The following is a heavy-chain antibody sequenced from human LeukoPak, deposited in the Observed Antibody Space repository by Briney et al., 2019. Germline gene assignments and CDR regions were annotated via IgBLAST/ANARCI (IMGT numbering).Heavy chain of an antibody. J-gene: IGHJ4*02. CDR1: GGSFSGYY. D-gene: IGHD6-19*01. CDR2: INHSGST. CDR3: ASEYSSGWSRFDY. Sequence: SETLSLTCAVYGGSFSGYYWSWIRQPPGKGLEWIGEINHSGSTNYNPSLKSRVTISVDTSKNQFSLKLSSVTAADTAVYYCASEYSSGWSRFDYWGQGTLVTVSS. V-gene: IGHV4-34*01.